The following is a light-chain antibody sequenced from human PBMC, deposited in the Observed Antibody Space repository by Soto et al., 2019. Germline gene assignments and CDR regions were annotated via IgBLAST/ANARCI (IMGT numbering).Light chain of an antibody. V-gene: IGKV3-20*01. CDR2: GES. Sequence: ESVLTQSPGTLSLSPGERATLSCRASQSVSSNYLTWYQQKPGQPPRLLIYGESSRATGIPDRFRGTGSETASALTCTRLVPEDFAVYYCQHYGGSLYTFGQGTKLEI. CDR3: QHYGGSLYT. CDR1: QSVSSNY. J-gene: IGKJ2*01.